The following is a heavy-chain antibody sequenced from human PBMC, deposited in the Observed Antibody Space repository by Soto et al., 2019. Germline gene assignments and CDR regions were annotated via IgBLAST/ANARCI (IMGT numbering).Heavy chain of an antibody. J-gene: IGHJ5*02. D-gene: IGHD3-10*01. V-gene: IGHV4-59*01. CDR1: GGSISSYY. CDR3: ARDPVVRGMDWFDP. Sequence: LSLTCTVSGGSISSYYWSWIRQPPGKGLEWIGYIYYSGSTNYNPSLKSRVTISVDTSRNQFSLKLSSVTAADTAVYYCARDPVVRGMDWFDPWGQGTLVTVSS. CDR2: IYYSGST.